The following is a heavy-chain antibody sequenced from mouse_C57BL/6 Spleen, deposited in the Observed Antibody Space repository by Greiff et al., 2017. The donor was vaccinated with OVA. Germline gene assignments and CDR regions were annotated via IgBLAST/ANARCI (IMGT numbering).Heavy chain of an antibody. D-gene: IGHD2-3*01. J-gene: IGHJ2*01. V-gene: IGHV5-4*03. CDR2: ISDGGSYT. Sequence: DVMLVESGGGLVKPGGSLKLSCAASGFTFSSYAMSWVRQTPEKRLEWVATISDGGSYTYYPDNVKGRFTISRDNAKNNLYLQMSHLKSEDTAMYYCARGDGYYVDYWGQGTTLTVSS. CDR1: GFTFSSYA. CDR3: ARGDGYYVDY.